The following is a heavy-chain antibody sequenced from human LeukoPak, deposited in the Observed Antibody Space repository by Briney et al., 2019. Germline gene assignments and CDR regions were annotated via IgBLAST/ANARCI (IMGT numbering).Heavy chain of an antibody. CDR1: GFTFSSYG. D-gene: IGHD5/OR15-5a*01. J-gene: IGHJ4*02. V-gene: IGHV3-33*01. Sequence: PGGSLRLSCAASGFTFSSYGMHWVRQAPGKGLEWVAVIWYDGSNKYYADSVKGRFTISRDNSKNTLYLQMNSLRAEDTAVYYCAREGHGVYGLDYWGQGTLVTVSS. CDR2: IWYDGSNK. CDR3: AREGHGVYGLDY.